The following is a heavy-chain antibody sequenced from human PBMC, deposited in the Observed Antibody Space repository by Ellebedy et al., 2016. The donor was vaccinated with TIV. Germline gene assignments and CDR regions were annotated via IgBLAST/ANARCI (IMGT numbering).Heavy chain of an antibody. CDR2: IKQDGSEK. J-gene: IGHJ3*02. CDR3: ARDGPQKGYDAFDI. Sequence: GESLKISCAASGFTFSNAWMSWVRQAPGKGLEWVANIKQDGSEKYYVDSVKGRFTISRDNAKNSLYLQMNSLRAEDTAVYYCARDGPQKGYDAFDIWGQGTMVTVSS. V-gene: IGHV3-7*01. D-gene: IGHD3-22*01. CDR1: GFTFSNAW.